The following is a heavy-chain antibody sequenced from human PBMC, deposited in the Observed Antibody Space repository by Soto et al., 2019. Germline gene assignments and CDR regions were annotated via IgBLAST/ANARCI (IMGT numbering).Heavy chain of an antibody. CDR1: GGSISSSNW. V-gene: IGHV4-4*02. CDR2: IYHSGST. J-gene: IGHJ6*02. D-gene: IGHD4-17*01. CDR3: ARESLYGDYAHYYYGMDV. Sequence: KPSETLSLTCAVSGGSISSSNWWSWVRQPPGKGLEWIGEIYHSGSTNYNPSLKSRVTISVDKSKNQFSLKLSSVTAADTAVYYCARESLYGDYAHYYYGMDVWGQGTTVTVSS.